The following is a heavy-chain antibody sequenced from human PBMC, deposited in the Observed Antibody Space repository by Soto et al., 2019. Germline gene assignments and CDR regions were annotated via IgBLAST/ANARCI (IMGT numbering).Heavy chain of an antibody. Sequence: SVTMRLRWTVSGGSIISRGYCWSWNRKHPGKGLEWIGYIYYSGSTYYNPSLKSRVTISVDTSKNQFSLKLSSVTAADTAVYYCAKARGGGYNYWFEPLGQGTLVTGSS. D-gene: IGHD5-12*01. CDR2: IYYSGST. CDR3: AKARGGGYNYWFEP. CDR1: GGSIISRGYC. J-gene: IGHJ5*02. V-gene: IGHV4-31*02.